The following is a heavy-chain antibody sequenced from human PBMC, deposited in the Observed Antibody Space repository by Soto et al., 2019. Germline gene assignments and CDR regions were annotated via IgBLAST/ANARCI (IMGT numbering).Heavy chain of an antibody. CDR3: ARAIVAAAWDVDWFGP. Sequence: QVQLVQSGAEVKKPGSSVKVSCKASGGTFSSYAISWVRQAPGQGLEWMGGIIPIFGTANYAQKFQGRVTITXXEXTNXAYMELSSLRSEDTAVYYCARAIVAAAWDVDWFGPWGQGTLVTVSP. V-gene: IGHV1-69*05. CDR1: GGTFSSYA. J-gene: IGHJ5*02. CDR2: IIPIFGTA. D-gene: IGHD6-13*01.